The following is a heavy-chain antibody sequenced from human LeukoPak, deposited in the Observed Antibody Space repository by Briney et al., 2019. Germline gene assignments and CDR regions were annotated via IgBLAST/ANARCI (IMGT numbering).Heavy chain of an antibody. CDR3: ARQTGGSGTMGAYDM. V-gene: IGHV4-39*01. D-gene: IGHD3-10*01. Sequence: PSETLSLTCTVSGGSSSSIISYWGWIRQPPGKGLEWIGSIYHTGTTYYNPSLKSRVTISVDTSKNQFSLKLSSVTVADTAVDYCARQTGGSGTMGAYDMWGQGTVVTVS. J-gene: IGHJ3*02. CDR2: IYHTGTT. CDR1: GGSSSSIISY.